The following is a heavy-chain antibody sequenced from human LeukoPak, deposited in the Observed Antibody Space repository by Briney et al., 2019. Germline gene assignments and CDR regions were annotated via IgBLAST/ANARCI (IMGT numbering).Heavy chain of an antibody. J-gene: IGHJ6*03. CDR1: GFTVSSSY. D-gene: IGHD3-22*01. CDR3: ARDRHYYYMDV. Sequence: PGGSLRLSCAASGFTVSSSYMSWVRQAPGKGLEWVSVIYSGGSTYYADSVKGRFTISRDNSKNTLYLQMNSLRAEDTAVYYCARDRHYYYMDVWGKGTTVTVSS. V-gene: IGHV3-66*02. CDR2: IYSGGST.